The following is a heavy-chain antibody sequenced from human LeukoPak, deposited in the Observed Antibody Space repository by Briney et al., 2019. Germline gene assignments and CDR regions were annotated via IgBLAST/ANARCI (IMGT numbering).Heavy chain of an antibody. D-gene: IGHD3-22*01. Sequence: GGSLRLSCAASGFTFSSYDMHWVRQATGKGLEWVSAIGTAGDTYYPGSVKGRFTISRENAKNSLYLQMNSLRAGDTAVYYCARSLRYYYDSSGYYCYFDYWGQGTLVTVSS. CDR3: ARSLRYYYDSSGYYCYFDY. CDR2: IGTAGDT. J-gene: IGHJ4*02. CDR1: GFTFSSYD. V-gene: IGHV3-13*01.